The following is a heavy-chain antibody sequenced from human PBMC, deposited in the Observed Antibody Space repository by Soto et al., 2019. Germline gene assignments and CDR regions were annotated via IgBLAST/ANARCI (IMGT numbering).Heavy chain of an antibody. CDR2: IIPFFGTA. Sequence: SVNVSCKTSGGTFSTFGISWVRQAPGQGLEWMGGIIPFFGTAEYSQKFEDRITITADESTNTVYMDLRSLTSEDTAIYYCARTAPMDAGDKYYYDFWGQGALVTAPQ. D-gene: IGHD3-16*01. CDR1: GGTFSTFG. V-gene: IGHV1-69*13. J-gene: IGHJ4*02. CDR3: ARTAPMDAGDKYYYDF.